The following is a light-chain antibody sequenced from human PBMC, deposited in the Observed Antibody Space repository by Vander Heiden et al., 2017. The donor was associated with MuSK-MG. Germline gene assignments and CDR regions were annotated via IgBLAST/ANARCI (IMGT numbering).Light chain of an antibody. CDR3: FSVDPSGKKKG. J-gene: IGLJ1*01. V-gene: IGLV3-10*01. CDR2: DDD. Sequence: SYELTQPPAVSVSPGQTARITCSGEAMPKRFAYGFQQKSGRAPVLVIHDDDQRPAGIPDRFSGSTSGTVATLTISGAQLEDEGDYVCFSVDPSGKKKGFGPGTMLTVL. CDR1: AMPKRF.